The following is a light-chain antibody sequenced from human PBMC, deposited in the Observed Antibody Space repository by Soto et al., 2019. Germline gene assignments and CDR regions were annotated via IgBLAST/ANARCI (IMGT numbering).Light chain of an antibody. Sequence: EIVLTQSPATLSLSPGERATLSSRASQTISRYLAWYQQKRGQAPRLLIFDASTTATGIPARFSGSGSGTDFTLTISSLQPEDFAVYYCQQRSSWPLTFGQGTKVDIK. CDR3: QQRSSWPLT. CDR2: DAS. J-gene: IGKJ1*01. V-gene: IGKV3-11*01. CDR1: QTISRY.